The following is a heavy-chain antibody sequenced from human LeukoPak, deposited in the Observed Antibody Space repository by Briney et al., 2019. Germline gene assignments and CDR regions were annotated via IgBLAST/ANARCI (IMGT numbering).Heavy chain of an antibody. CDR3: ARGLGARGDY. J-gene: IGHJ4*02. Sequence: GGSLSLSCVGSGFTFKDYWMHWVRPPPGRGRVWVSRINPDGSDTNYADSVKGRFTISRDNHKNSLYLQMNSLRAEDTALYYCARGLGARGDYWGQGTLVTVSS. CDR2: INPDGSDT. V-gene: IGHV3-74*01. CDR1: GFTFKDYW. D-gene: IGHD3-16*01.